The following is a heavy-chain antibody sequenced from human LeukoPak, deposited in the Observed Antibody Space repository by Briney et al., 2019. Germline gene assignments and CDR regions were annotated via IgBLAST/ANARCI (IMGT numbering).Heavy chain of an antibody. CDR2: IYTSGST. D-gene: IGHD3-16*02. CDR1: GGSISSYY. CDR3: ARRLGGNYDYVWGSYRSWRQYYFDY. V-gene: IGHV4-4*07. Sequence: PSETLSLTCTVSGGSISSYYWSWIRQPAGKGLEWIGRIYTSGSTNYNPSLKSRVTMSVDTSKNQFSLKLSSVTAADTAVYYCARRLGGNYDYVWGSYRSWRQYYFDYWGQGTLVTVSS. J-gene: IGHJ4*02.